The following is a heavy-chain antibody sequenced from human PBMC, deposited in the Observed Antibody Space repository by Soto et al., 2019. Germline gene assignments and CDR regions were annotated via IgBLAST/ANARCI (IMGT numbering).Heavy chain of an antibody. J-gene: IGHJ4*02. CDR2: IYSSGST. CDR3: ARSYLGYCTNGVCYMPYDY. V-gene: IGHV4-39*01. D-gene: IGHD2-8*01. CDR1: GGSISSSSYY. Sequence: SETLSLTCTVSGGSISSSSYYWGWSRQPPGKGLEWIGSIYSSGSTYYNPSLKSRVTISVYTSKNQFSLKLSSVTAAATAVYYCARSYLGYCTNGVCYMPYDYWGQGTLVTVSS.